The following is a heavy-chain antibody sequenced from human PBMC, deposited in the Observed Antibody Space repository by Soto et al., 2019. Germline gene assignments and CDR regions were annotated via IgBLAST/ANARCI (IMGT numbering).Heavy chain of an antibody. V-gene: IGHV3-11*01. Sequence: QVQLVESGGGLVKPGGSLRLSCAASGFTFSDYYMSWIRQAPGKGLEGASYIISGGSTIYYADSVRGRFTISRDNAKNSLYLQMNSLRAEDTAVYYCARDSVVIDAQEEVDYWGQGTLVTVSS. CDR1: GFTFSDYY. J-gene: IGHJ4*02. CDR3: ARDSVVIDAQEEVDY. D-gene: IGHD2-21*01. CDR2: IISGGSTI.